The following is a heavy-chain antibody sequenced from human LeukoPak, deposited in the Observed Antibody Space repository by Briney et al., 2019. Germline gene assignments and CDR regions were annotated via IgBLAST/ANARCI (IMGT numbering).Heavy chain of an antibody. CDR3: AKGITMIVVALEYFQH. V-gene: IGHV3-23*01. D-gene: IGHD3-22*01. Sequence: GGSLRLSCAASGFTFSSYAMSWVRQAPGKGLEWVSAISGSGGSTYYADSVKGRFTISRDNSKNTLYLQMNSLGAEDTAVYYCAKGITMIVVALEYFQHWGQGTLVTVSS. J-gene: IGHJ1*01. CDR1: GFTFSSYA. CDR2: ISGSGGST.